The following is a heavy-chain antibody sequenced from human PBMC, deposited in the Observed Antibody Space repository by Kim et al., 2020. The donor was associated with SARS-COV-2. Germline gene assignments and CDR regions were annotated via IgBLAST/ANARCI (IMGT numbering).Heavy chain of an antibody. D-gene: IGHD3-10*01. J-gene: IGHJ4*02. CDR3: ARGYSSRWAVTPYVDY. Sequence: SETLSLTCTVSGGSISSSSYYWGWIRQPPGKGLEWIGSIYYSGSTYYNPSLKSRVTISVDTSKNQFSLKLSSVTAADTAVYYCARGYSSRWAVTPYVDYWGQGTLVTVSS. CDR2: IYYSGST. CDR1: GGSISSSSYY. V-gene: IGHV4-39*07.